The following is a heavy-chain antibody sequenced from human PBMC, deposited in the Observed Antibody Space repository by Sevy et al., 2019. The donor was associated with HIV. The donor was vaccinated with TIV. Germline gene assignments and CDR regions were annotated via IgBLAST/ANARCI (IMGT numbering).Heavy chain of an antibody. CDR3: ARVDCSSTSCYRSYYYYGMDV. CDR2: ISYDGSNK. V-gene: IGHV3-30*04. J-gene: IGHJ6*02. Sequence: GGSLRLSCAASGFTFSSYAMHWVRQAPGKGLEWVAVISYDGSNKYYADSVKGRFTISRDNSKNKLYLQMNSLRAEDTAVYYWARVDCSSTSCYRSYYYYGMDVWGQGTTVTVSS. CDR1: GFTFSSYA. D-gene: IGHD2-2*01.